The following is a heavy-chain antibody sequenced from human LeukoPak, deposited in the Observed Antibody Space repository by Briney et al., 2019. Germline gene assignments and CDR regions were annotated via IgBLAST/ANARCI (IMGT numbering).Heavy chain of an antibody. CDR2: INPNSGGT. CDR1: GYTFTGYY. J-gene: IGHJ5*02. Sequence: ASVKVSCKASGYTFTGYYMHWVRQASGQGLEWMGWINPNSGGTNYAQKFQGRVTMTRDTSISTAYMELSRLRSDDTAVYYCARGILRFLEWPKLGWFDPWGQGTLVTVSS. CDR3: ARGILRFLEWPKLGWFDP. V-gene: IGHV1-2*02. D-gene: IGHD3-3*01.